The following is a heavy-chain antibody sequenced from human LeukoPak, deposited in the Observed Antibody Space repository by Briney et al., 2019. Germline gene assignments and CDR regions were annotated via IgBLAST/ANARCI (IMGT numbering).Heavy chain of an antibody. V-gene: IGHV4-30-2*01. CDR1: GGSVSSGGYS. D-gene: IGHD3-16*01. Sequence: SETLSLTCAVSGGSVSSGGYSWSWIRQPPGKGLEWIGYIYDSGSTYYNPSLKSRVTISLDRSKNQFSLKLSSVTAADTAVYYCARDLGGEADYWGQGTLVTVSS. J-gene: IGHJ4*02. CDR2: IYDSGST. CDR3: ARDLGGEADY.